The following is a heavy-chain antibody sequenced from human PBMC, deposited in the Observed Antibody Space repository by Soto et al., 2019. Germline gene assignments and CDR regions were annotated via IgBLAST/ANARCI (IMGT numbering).Heavy chain of an antibody. CDR3: AKDSRLFFGYFDY. CDR1: GFTFSSYA. J-gene: IGHJ4*02. Sequence: EVQLLESGGGLVQPGGSLRLSCAASGFTFSSYAMSWVRQAPGKGLEWVSAISGSGGSTYYADSVKGRFTISRDNSKNTLYLQMNSLRAEYTAVYYCAKDSRLFFGYFDYWGQGTLVTVSS. V-gene: IGHV3-23*01. D-gene: IGHD3-16*01. CDR2: ISGSGGST.